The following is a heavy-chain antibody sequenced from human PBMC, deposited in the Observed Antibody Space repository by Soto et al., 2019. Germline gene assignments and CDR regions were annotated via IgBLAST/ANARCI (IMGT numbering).Heavy chain of an antibody. D-gene: IGHD3-16*01. CDR1: GFTFSNSA. J-gene: IGHJ4*02. V-gene: IGHV3-23*01. Sequence: VGSLRLSCAASGFTFSNSAMTWVRQAPGRGLEWVSSISVSGGRTYYADSVKGRFTISRDSSKNTLYLQMNSLRVEDTAVYYCAKDVWFGGANDRGGQGTLVTVSS. CDR2: ISVSGGRT. CDR3: AKDVWFGGANDR.